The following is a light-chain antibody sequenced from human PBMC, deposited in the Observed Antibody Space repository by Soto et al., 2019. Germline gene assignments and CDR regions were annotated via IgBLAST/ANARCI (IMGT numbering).Light chain of an antibody. J-gene: IGKJ1*01. CDR1: QSISKW. CDR2: GAS. Sequence: TQSPSTLSASVGDRVVITCRASQSISKWLAWYQQKPGQGPRLLIYGASSRATGTPDRFSGSGSGTDFTLTISRLEPEDFAVYYCQQYGSSPFPFGQGTKVDIK. CDR3: QQYGSSPFP. V-gene: IGKV3-20*01.